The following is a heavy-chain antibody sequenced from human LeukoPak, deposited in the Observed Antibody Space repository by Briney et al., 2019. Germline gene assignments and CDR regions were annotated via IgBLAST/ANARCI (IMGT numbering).Heavy chain of an antibody. D-gene: IGHD6-19*01. V-gene: IGHV1-18*04. CDR2: ISAYNGNT. CDR3: ARDRGIAVAETTYNWFDP. CDR1: GYTFTGYY. Sequence: ASVKVSCKASGYTFTGYYMHWVRQAPGQGLEWMGWISAYNGNTNYAQKLQGRVTMTTDTSTSTAYMELRSLRSDDTAVYYCARDRGIAVAETTYNWFDPWGQGTLVTVSS. J-gene: IGHJ5*02.